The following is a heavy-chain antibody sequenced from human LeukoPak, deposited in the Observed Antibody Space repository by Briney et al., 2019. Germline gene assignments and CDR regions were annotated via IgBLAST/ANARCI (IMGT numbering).Heavy chain of an antibody. CDR1: GGSFSTYY. CDR3: ARHPLKPYVSDWFDP. V-gene: IGHV4-34*01. Sequence: PSETLSLTCAVYGGSFSTYYWGWVRQPPGKGLEWIGEINHSGSTNYNPSLKSRVTLSADTSKNQFSLKLSSVTAADTAVYYCARHPLKPYVSDWFDPWGQGTLVTVSS. CDR2: INHSGST. J-gene: IGHJ5*02. D-gene: IGHD3-10*02.